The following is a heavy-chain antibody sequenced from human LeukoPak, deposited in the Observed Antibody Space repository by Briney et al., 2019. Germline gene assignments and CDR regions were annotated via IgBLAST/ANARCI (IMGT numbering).Heavy chain of an antibody. CDR2: IRYDGSNK. CDR1: GFTFSSYE. V-gene: IGHV3-30*02. CDR3: AKRYGSGSYYDY. D-gene: IGHD3-10*01. Sequence: PGGSLRLSCAASGFTFSSYEMNWVRQAPGKGLEWVAFIRYDGSNKYYADSVKGRFTISRDNSKNTLYLQMNSLRAEDTAVYYCAKRYGSGSYYDYWGQGTLVTVSS. J-gene: IGHJ4*02.